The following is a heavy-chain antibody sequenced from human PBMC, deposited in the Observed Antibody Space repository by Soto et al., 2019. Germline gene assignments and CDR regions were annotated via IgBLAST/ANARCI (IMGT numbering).Heavy chain of an antibody. D-gene: IGHD6-19*01. CDR1: GYTFTSYA. V-gene: IGHV1-3*01. Sequence: GASVKVSCKASGYTFTSYAMHWVRQAPGQRLEWMGWINAGNGNTKYSQKFQGRVTITRDTSASTAYMELSSLRSEDTAVYYCAREFGYAAVETNFDYWGQGTLVTVSS. CDR3: AREFGYAAVETNFDY. CDR2: INAGNGNT. J-gene: IGHJ4*02.